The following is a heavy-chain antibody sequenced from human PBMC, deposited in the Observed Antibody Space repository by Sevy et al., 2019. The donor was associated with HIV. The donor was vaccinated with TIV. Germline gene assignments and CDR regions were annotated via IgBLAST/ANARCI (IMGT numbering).Heavy chain of an antibody. V-gene: IGHV3-53*01. CDR3: ARGVSGPNYYGSGSYLHYFDY. CDR1: GFTVSSNY. D-gene: IGHD3-10*01. Sequence: GGSLRLSCAASGFTVSSNYMSWVRQAPGKGLEWVSVIYRGGSTYYADSVKGRFTISRDNSKNTLYLQMNSLRAEDTAVYYCARGVSGPNYYGSGSYLHYFDYWVQGTLVTVSS. J-gene: IGHJ4*02. CDR2: IYRGGST.